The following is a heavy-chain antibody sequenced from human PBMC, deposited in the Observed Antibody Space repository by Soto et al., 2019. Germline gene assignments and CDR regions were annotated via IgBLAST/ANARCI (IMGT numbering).Heavy chain of an antibody. D-gene: IGHD6-13*01. J-gene: IGHJ4*02. V-gene: IGHV3-73*01. CDR2: MKSKADIHET. CDR1: GFTFSASH. Sequence: EVQLVESGGGSVQPGASLTLSCSTSGFTFSASHMHWVRRAPGKGLEWVGHMKSKADIHETAYGASVRGRFTVSRDDSKNTAYLQMDSLKAEDTAVYYCARQTVSWHDFWGQGTLVTVSS. CDR3: ARQTVSWHDF.